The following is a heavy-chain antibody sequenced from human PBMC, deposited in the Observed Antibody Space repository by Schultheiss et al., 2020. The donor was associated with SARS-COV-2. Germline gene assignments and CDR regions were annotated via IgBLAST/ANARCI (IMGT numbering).Heavy chain of an antibody. V-gene: IGHV1-18*01. Sequence: ASVKVSCTASGYTFNNYHLNWVRQAPGQGLEWMGRINPNSGGTNYAQKLQGRVTMTTDTSTSTAYMELRSLRSDDTAVYYCARTYDFFSRYGMDVWGQGTTVTVSS. J-gene: IGHJ6*02. CDR2: INPNSGGT. CDR3: ARTYDFFSRYGMDV. CDR1: GYTFNNYH. D-gene: IGHD3-3*01.